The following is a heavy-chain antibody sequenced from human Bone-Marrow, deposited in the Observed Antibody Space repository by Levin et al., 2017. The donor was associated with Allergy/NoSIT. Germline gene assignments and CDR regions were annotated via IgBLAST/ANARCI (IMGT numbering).Heavy chain of an antibody. D-gene: IGHD5-24*01. V-gene: IGHV3-48*01. Sequence: PGGSLRLSCAASGFTFSTYSMNWVRQAPGKGLEWVSYIRTGSTGPTIYYADSVKGRFTISRDNAQNSVYLQMNSLGADDSAVYYCARGRGGYGEDDFDIWGQGTVVTVSS. J-gene: IGHJ3*02. CDR2: IRTGSTGPTI. CDR1: GFTFSTYS. CDR3: ARGRGGYGEDDFDI.